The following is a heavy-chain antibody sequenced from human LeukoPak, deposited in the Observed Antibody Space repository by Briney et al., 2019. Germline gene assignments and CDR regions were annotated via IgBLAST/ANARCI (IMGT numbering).Heavy chain of an antibody. V-gene: IGHV3-33*03. CDR3: GSGRDGYTVDY. CDR2: IWYDGSSK. J-gene: IGHJ4*02. D-gene: IGHD5-24*01. CDR1: GFTFSSYG. Sequence: GTSLRLSCAASGFTFSSYGLHWVRQAPGKGLEWVALIWYDGSSKYYADSVKGRFTISRDSSKNTLYLQMNSLRADDTAVYYCGSGRDGYTVDYWGQGTLVTVSS.